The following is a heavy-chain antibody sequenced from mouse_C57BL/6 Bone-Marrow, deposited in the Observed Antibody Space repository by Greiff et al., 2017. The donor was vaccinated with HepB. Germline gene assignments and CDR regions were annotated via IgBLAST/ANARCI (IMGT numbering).Heavy chain of an antibody. V-gene: IGHV1-82*01. CDR1: GYAFSSSW. CDR2: IYPGDGDT. CDR3: ARSSTTVVATGYFDV. Sequence: VQLKQSGPELVKPGASVKISCKASGYAFSSSWMNWVKQRPGKGLEWIGRIYPGDGDTNYNGKFKGKATLTADKSSSTAYMQLSSLTSEDSAVYFCARSSTTVVATGYFDVWGTGTTVTVSS. J-gene: IGHJ1*03. D-gene: IGHD1-1*01.